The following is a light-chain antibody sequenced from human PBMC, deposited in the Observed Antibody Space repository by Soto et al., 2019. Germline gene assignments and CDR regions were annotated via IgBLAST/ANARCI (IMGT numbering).Light chain of an antibody. Sequence: DIQMTQSPSTLPASVGDRVTITCRASQSIDRWLAWYQQRPGKAPKLLIYAASSLQSGVPSRFSGSGSGTDFTLTFSSLQPEDFATYYCQQCYSTPTFGQGNKVEIK. CDR3: QQCYSTPT. CDR1: QSIDRW. CDR2: AAS. J-gene: IGKJ1*01. V-gene: IGKV1-39*01.